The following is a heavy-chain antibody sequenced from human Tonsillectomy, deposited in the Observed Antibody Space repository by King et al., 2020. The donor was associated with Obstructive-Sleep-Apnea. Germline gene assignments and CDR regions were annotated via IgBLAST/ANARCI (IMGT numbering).Heavy chain of an antibody. CDR2: MNTNSGNS. Sequence: QLVQSGAEVKKPGASVKVSCKASGYTFSNGDINWVRQAPGQGLEWMGWMNTNSGNSGYVQKLQGRVTMTRDPSISTAYLELRTLRSADTAVYYCARGSSRSFDIWGQGPLVTVSS. J-gene: IGHJ4*02. CDR3: ARGSSRSFDI. CDR1: GYTFSNGD. V-gene: IGHV1-8*01. D-gene: IGHD6-13*01.